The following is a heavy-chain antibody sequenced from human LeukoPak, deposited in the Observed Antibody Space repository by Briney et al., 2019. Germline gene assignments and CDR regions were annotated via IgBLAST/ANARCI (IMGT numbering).Heavy chain of an antibody. CDR3: ASRYFDWLLKDY. Sequence: TSETLSLTCTVSGGSISSSSYYWGWIRQLPGKGLECIGSIYYSGSTYYNPSLKSRVTISVDTSKNQFSLKLSSVTAADTAVYYCASRYFDWLLKDYWGQGTLVTVSS. CDR2: IYYSGST. CDR1: GGSISSSSYY. V-gene: IGHV4-39*01. J-gene: IGHJ4*02. D-gene: IGHD3-9*01.